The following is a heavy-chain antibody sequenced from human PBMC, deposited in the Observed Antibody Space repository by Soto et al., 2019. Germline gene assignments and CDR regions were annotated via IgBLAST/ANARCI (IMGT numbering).Heavy chain of an antibody. CDR1: GYTFTSYG. CDR3: ARDHSGYDYLPFDY. Sequence: QLQLVLSGAEVKKPGASVKVSCKASGYTFTSYGISWVRQAPGQGLEWMGWISAYNGNTNYAQKLQGRVTMTSDTSTSTAYMELRSLRSDDTAVYYCARDHSGYDYLPFDYWGQGTLVTVSS. D-gene: IGHD5-12*01. CDR2: ISAYNGNT. V-gene: IGHV1-18*01. J-gene: IGHJ4*02.